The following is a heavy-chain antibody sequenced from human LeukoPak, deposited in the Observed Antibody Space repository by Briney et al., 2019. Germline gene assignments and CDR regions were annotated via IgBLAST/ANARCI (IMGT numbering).Heavy chain of an antibody. Sequence: GGSLRLSCAASGFTFSSYGMDWVRQAPGKGLEWVAVISFDGSNSYYVDSVKGRFIISRDNSKNSLYLQMNNLRAEDTAVYYCVEGGGRVGELSWKGYFDYWGQGTLVTVSS. D-gene: IGHD3-16*02. J-gene: IGHJ4*02. CDR2: ISFDGSNS. V-gene: IGHV3-30*03. CDR1: GFTFSSYG. CDR3: VEGGGRVGELSWKGYFDY.